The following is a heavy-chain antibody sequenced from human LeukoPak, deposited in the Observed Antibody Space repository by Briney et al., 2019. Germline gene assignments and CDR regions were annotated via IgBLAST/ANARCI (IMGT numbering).Heavy chain of an antibody. CDR1: GFTFSGSA. J-gene: IGHJ3*02. Sequence: GGSLRLTCAASGFTFSGSAMHWVRQASGKGLEWVGRIRSKANSYATAYAASVKGRFTISRDDSKNTAYLQMNSLKTEDTAVYYCTRQDYYDSSGYRESDAFDIWGQGTMVTVSS. CDR3: TRQDYYDSSGYRESDAFDI. CDR2: IRSKANSYAT. D-gene: IGHD3-22*01. V-gene: IGHV3-73*01.